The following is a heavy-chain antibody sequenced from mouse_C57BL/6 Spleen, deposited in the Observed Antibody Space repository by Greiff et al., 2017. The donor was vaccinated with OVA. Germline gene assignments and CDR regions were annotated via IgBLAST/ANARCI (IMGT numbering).Heavy chain of an antibody. CDR1: GYAFSSSW. CDR2: IYPGDGDT. D-gene: IGHD1-3*01. J-gene: IGHJ2*01. CDR3: ERLGSSSYYFDY. V-gene: IGHV1-82*01. Sequence: QVQLQQSGPELVKPGASVKISCKASGYAFSSSWMNWVKQRPGTGLEWIGRIYPGDGDTNYNRKFKGKATLTADKSSSTAYMQLSSLTSEDSAVYFCERLGSSSYYFDYWGQGTTLTVSS.